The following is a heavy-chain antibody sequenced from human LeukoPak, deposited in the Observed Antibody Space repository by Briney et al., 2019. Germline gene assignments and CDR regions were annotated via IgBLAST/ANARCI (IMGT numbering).Heavy chain of an antibody. CDR2: IYYSGSI. J-gene: IGHJ5*02. V-gene: IGHV4-59*01. CDR3: ARGLRIDNWFDP. CDR1: GGPISSYY. D-gene: IGHD5-12*01. Sequence: SETLSLTCTVSGGPISSYYWSWIRQPPGKGLEWIGYIYYSGSINYNPSLKSRVTISVDTSKNQFSLKLSSVTAADTAVYYCARGLRIDNWFDPWGQGTLVTVSS.